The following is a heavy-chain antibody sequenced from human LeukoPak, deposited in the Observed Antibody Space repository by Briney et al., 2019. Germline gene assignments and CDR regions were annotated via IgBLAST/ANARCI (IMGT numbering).Heavy chain of an antibody. J-gene: IGHJ4*02. V-gene: IGHV1-2*04. CDR1: GYTFSGYY. Sequence: ASVKVSCKASGYTFSGYYMHWVRQAPGQGLEWMGWINPNSGGTNYAQKFQGWVTMTRDTSISTAYMELSRLRSDDTAVYYCARDFYYDILTGFPTYYFDYWGQGTLVTVSS. CDR3: ARDFYYDILTGFPTYYFDY. CDR2: INPNSGGT. D-gene: IGHD3-9*01.